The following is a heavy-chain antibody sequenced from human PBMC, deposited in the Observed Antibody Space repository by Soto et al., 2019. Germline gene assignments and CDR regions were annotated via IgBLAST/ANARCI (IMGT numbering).Heavy chain of an antibody. CDR3: ARQYCSGGSCYTGWFDP. V-gene: IGHV1-18*01. D-gene: IGHD2-15*01. CDR1: GYTFTSYG. CDR2: ISAYNGNT. J-gene: IGHJ5*02. Sequence: ASVKVSCKASGYTFTSYGISWVRQAPGQGLEWMGWISAYNGNTNYAQKLQGRVTMTTDTSTSTAYMELRSLRSDDTAVYYCARQYCSGGSCYTGWFDPWGQGTRVTVAS.